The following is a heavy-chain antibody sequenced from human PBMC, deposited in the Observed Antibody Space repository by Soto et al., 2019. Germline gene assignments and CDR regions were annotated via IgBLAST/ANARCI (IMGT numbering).Heavy chain of an antibody. CDR1: GGTFSSYA. D-gene: IGHD1-7*01. J-gene: IGHJ6*02. CDR2: IIPIFVTA. V-gene: IGHV1-69*12. CDR3: ASHGITGTWVYYYGMDV. Sequence: QVQLVQSGAEVKKPGSSVKVSCKASGGTFSSYAISWVRQAPGQGLEWMGGIIPIFVTADYAQKFQGRVTITADESTSTAYMELSSLRSDDTAVYYCASHGITGTWVYYYGMDVWGQGTTVTVSS.